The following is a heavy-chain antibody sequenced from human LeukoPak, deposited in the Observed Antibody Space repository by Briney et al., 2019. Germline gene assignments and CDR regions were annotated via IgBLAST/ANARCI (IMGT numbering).Heavy chain of an antibody. CDR1: GFTFSSYA. Sequence: PGGSLRLSCAASGFTFSSYAMSWVRQAPGKGLEWVSAISGSGGSTCYADSVKGRFTISRDNSKNTLYLQMNSLRAEDTAVYYCAKDFSAYGSGMTHSDYWGQGTLVTVSS. D-gene: IGHD3-10*01. CDR2: ISGSGGST. CDR3: AKDFSAYGSGMTHSDY. J-gene: IGHJ4*02. V-gene: IGHV3-23*01.